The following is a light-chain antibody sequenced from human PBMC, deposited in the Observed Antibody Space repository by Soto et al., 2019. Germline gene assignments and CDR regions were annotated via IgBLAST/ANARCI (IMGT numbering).Light chain of an antibody. J-gene: IGKJ1*01. CDR1: QSISSW. CDR2: DAS. Sequence: DIQMTQSPSTLSASVGDRVTISCRASQSISSWLAWYQQKPGKAPKLLIYDASSLESGVPSRFSGCGSGTEFTLTISSLQPDDFATYYCQQYNSYSPTFGLGTKVDIK. V-gene: IGKV1-5*01. CDR3: QQYNSYSPT.